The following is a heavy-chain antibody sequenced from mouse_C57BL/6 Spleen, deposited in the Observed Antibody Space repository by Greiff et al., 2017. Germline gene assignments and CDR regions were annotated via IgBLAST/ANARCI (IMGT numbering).Heavy chain of an antibody. D-gene: IGHD1-1*01. CDR1: GYSFTDYN. J-gene: IGHJ2*01. Sequence: VQLQQSGPELVKPGASVKISCKASGYSFTDYNMNWVKQSNGKSLEWIGVITPNYGTTSYNQKLKGKATLTVDQSSSTAYLQLNSLTSEDSAVYYVAMSYYYGSSSLDYWGQGTTLTGSS. CDR3: AMSYYYGSSSLDY. CDR2: ITPNYGTT. V-gene: IGHV1-39*01.